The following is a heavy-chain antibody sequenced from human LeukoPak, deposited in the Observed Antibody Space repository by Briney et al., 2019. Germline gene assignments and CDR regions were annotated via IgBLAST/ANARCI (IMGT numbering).Heavy chain of an antibody. CDR2: FDPEDGET. CDR1: GYTLTELS. CDR3: ARDLGIVGARRGSIVGAFDI. D-gene: IGHD1-26*01. J-gene: IGHJ3*02. V-gene: IGHV1-24*01. Sequence: ASVKVSCKVSGYTLTELSMHWVRQAPGKGLEWMGGFDPEDGETIYAQKFQGRVTITRNTSISTAYMELSSLRSEDTAVYYCARDLGIVGARRGSIVGAFDIWGQGTMVTVSS.